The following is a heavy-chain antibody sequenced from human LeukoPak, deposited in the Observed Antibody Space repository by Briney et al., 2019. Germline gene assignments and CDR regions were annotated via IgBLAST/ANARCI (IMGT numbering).Heavy chain of an antibody. CDR3: TTGRMSAFDM. J-gene: IGHJ3*02. CDR1: GFTFSNYW. D-gene: IGHD2/OR15-2a*01. V-gene: IGHV3-74*01. CDR2: ITSDISNT. Sequence: GGSLRLSCAASGFTFSNYWMHWVRQVPGKGLVWVSRITSDISNTRYIDSVKSRFTISRDNARNTVYLQMNSLRAEDTAAYYCTTGRMSAFDMWGQGTMVTVAS.